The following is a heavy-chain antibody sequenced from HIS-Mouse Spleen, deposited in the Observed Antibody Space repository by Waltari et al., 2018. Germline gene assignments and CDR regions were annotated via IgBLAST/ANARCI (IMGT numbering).Heavy chain of an antibody. J-gene: IGHJ4*02. Sequence: QVQLVQSGAEVKKPGASVKVSCKASGYTFTGYYMHWVRQAPGQGLEWMGWINPNGGGTNYAQKFQGRVTMTRDTSSSTAYMELSRLRSDDTAVYYCARGGLEEWLLYYFDYWGQGTLVTVSS. V-gene: IGHV1-2*02. CDR3: ARGGLEEWLLYYFDY. CDR2: INPNGGGT. D-gene: IGHD3-3*01. CDR1: GYTFTGYY.